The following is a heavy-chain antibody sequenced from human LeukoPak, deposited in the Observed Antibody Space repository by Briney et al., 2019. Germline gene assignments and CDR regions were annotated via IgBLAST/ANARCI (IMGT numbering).Heavy chain of an antibody. D-gene: IGHD2-21*02. Sequence: SVKVSCEASGGTFSSYAISWVRQAPGQGLEWMGGIIPIFGTANYAQKFQGRVTITADESTSTAYMELSSLRSEDTAVYYCARSREAYCGGDCYSIDCWGQGTLVTVSS. CDR1: GGTFSSYA. V-gene: IGHV1-69*13. CDR3: ARSREAYCGGDCYSIDC. J-gene: IGHJ4*02. CDR2: IIPIFGTA.